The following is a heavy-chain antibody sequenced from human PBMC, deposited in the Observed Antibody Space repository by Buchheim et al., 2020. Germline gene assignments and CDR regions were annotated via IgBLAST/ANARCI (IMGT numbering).Heavy chain of an antibody. CDR3: ARGGFQHALDV. J-gene: IGHJ6*02. CDR1: GFIINDYW. CDR2: IDSDGGTT. V-gene: IGHV3-74*03. Sequence: EVQLVESGGGLVQPGGSLRLSCAASGFIINDYWMYWVRQAPGKGLVWVSQIDSDGGTTTYADSMKGRFTISRDNAKNTLLLQMNGLRVEDTAVYYCARGGFQHALDVWGQGTT.